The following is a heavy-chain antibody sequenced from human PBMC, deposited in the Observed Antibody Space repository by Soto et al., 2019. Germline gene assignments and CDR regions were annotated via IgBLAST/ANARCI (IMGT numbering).Heavy chain of an antibody. D-gene: IGHD2-15*01. V-gene: IGHV1-3*01. J-gene: IGHJ6*02. CDR2: INAGNGNT. CDR3: ARIWGYCSGGSCYIKYYYVMDV. Sequence: ASVKVSCKASGYTFTSYAMHWVRQAPGQRLEWMGWINAGNGNTKYSQKFQGRVTITRDTSASTAYMELSSLRSEDTAVYYCARIWGYCSGGSCYIKYYYVMDVWGQGTTVTVSS. CDR1: GYTFTSYA.